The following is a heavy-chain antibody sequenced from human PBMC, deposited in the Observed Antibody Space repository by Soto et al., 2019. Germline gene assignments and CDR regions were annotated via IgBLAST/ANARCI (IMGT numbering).Heavy chain of an antibody. J-gene: IGHJ3*02. CDR3: ARTYDDSGPNSGGYGFDI. Sequence: SETLSLACAVYGGSFSGYDWDWIRQPPGKGLEWIGEINHRGSTNYNPSLKSRVTISVDTSKNQVSLKLSSVTAADTAVYYCARTYDDSGPNSGGYGFDIWGQGTMVTVSS. CDR2: INHRGST. CDR1: GGSFSGYD. D-gene: IGHD3-22*01. V-gene: IGHV4-34*01.